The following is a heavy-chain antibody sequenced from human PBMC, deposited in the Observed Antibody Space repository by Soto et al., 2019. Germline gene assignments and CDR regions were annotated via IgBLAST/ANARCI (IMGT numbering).Heavy chain of an antibody. CDR2: IYYSGST. CDR3: ARVRREYDNSGPLDY. D-gene: IGHD3-22*01. CDR1: CGSISRYY. V-gene: IGHV4-59*12. Sequence: SETLSLTCTVSCGSISRYYLSLVRQPPGKGLEWIGYIYYSGSTNYNPSLKSRVTISVDTSKNQFSLKLSSVTAADTAVYYCARVRREYDNSGPLDYWGQGTLVTVSS. J-gene: IGHJ4*02.